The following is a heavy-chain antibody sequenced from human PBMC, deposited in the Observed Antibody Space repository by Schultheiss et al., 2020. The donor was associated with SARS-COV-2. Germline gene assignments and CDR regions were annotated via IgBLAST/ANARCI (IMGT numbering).Heavy chain of an antibody. J-gene: IGHJ4*02. CDR3: AKYCGGDCYYFDY. CDR2: ISGSGGST. Sequence: GESLKISCAASGFTFSSYAMSWVRQAPGKGLEWVSAISGSGGSTYFADSVKGRFTISRDNSKNTLYLQMNSLRAEDTAVYYCAKYCGGDCYYFDYWGQGTLVTVSS. V-gene: IGHV3-23*01. D-gene: IGHD2-21*02. CDR1: GFTFSSYA.